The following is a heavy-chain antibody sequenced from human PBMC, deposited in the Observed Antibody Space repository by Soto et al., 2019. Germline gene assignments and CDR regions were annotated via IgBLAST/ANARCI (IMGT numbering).Heavy chain of an antibody. Sequence: GGSLRLSCAGSGFMFNKYAMNWVRQAPGKGLEWVSIISDSGESTYYADSVKGRFAISRDNSKNTLFLEMNSLRAEDTAVYFCEKETGYSHGFLPNALDVWFQGTTVSV. V-gene: IGHV3-23*01. D-gene: IGHD5-18*01. CDR1: GFMFNKYA. CDR2: ISDSGEST. CDR3: EKETGYSHGFLPNALDV. J-gene: IGHJ6*02.